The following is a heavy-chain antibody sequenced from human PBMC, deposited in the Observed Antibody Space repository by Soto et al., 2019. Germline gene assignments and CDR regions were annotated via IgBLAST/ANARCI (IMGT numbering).Heavy chain of an antibody. CDR1: GYTFTGYY. CDR2: INPNSGGT. D-gene: IGHD3-3*01. Sequence: QVQLVQSGAEVKKPGASVKVSCKASGYTFTGYYMHWVRQAPGQGLEWMGWINPNSGGTNYAQKFQGRVTITRDTTISTAYMELSRLRSDDTAVYYCARTQSYYDFWSGDNYYYGMDVWGQGTTVTVSS. V-gene: IGHV1-2*02. CDR3: ARTQSYYDFWSGDNYYYGMDV. J-gene: IGHJ6*02.